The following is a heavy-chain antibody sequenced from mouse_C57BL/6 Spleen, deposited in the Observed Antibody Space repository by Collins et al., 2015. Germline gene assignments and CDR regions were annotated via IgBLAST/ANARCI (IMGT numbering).Heavy chain of an antibody. CDR1: GYTFTDHT. V-gene: IGHV1-78*01. D-gene: IGHD2-4*01. J-gene: IGHJ2*01. Sequence: QVQLLQSDAELVMPGASVKISCKVSGYTFTDHTIHWMKQRPEQGLEWIGYVYPRDGSTNYNEKFKGKATLTSDTSSSTAYMQLSSLTSEDSAVYFCARRSFDYDVDYWGQGTTLTVSS. CDR2: VYPRDGST. CDR3: ARRSFDYDVDY.